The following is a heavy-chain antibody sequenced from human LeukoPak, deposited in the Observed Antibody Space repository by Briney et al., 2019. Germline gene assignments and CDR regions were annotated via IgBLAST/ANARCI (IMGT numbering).Heavy chain of an antibody. V-gene: IGHV3-33*01. Sequence: PGGSLRLSCAASGFTFSSYGMHWVRQAPGKGLEWVAVIWYDGSNKYYADSVKGRFTISRDNSKNTLYLQMNSLRAEDTAVYYCVRNCGGDCYPGAFDIWGQGTMVTVSS. CDR2: IWYDGSNK. D-gene: IGHD2-21*02. CDR1: GFTFSSYG. J-gene: IGHJ3*02. CDR3: VRNCGGDCYPGAFDI.